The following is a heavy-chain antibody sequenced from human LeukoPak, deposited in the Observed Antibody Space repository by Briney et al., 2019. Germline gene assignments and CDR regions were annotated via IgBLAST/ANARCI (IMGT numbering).Heavy chain of an antibody. CDR3: ARDHESDAYHASDY. Sequence: GGSLRLSCVGSGFTFSSYIMTWVRQAPGKGLEWVSTIQHRTGAAFYGDSVRGRFTISRDDSTNTLFLQMHSLRAHDTALSYCARDHESDAYHASDYWGQGTLVTVSS. CDR2: IQHRTGAA. CDR1: GFTFSSYI. V-gene: IGHV3-23*01. J-gene: IGHJ4*02. D-gene: IGHD3-16*01.